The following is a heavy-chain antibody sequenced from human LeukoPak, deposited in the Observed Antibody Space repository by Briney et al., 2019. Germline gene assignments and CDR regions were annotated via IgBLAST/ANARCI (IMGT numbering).Heavy chain of an antibody. CDR1: GGSFSGYY. J-gene: IGHJ4*02. Sequence: PSETLSLTCAVYGGSFSGYYWSWIRQPPGKGLEWIGEINHSGSTNYNPSLKSRVTISVDTSKNQFSLKLSSVTAADTAVCYCARGSIAVAGTPFDYWGQGTLVTVSS. CDR3: ARGSIAVAGTPFDY. CDR2: INHSGST. D-gene: IGHD6-19*01. V-gene: IGHV4-34*01.